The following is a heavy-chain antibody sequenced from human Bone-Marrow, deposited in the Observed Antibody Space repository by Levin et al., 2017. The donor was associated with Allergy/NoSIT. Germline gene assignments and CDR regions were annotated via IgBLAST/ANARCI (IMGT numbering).Heavy chain of an antibody. Sequence: SETLSLTCTVSGASISSYSWSWIRQSPEKGLEWIAYIYNSGSPKFNPSLQSRVTMAMDMSKNQVYLKLTSVTAADTAIYYCARASLWGVFPYYFESWGRGTLVTVSS. J-gene: IGHJ4*02. CDR3: ARASLWGVFPYYFES. CDR2: IYNSGSP. V-gene: IGHV4-59*01. CDR1: GASISSYS. D-gene: IGHD3-16*01.